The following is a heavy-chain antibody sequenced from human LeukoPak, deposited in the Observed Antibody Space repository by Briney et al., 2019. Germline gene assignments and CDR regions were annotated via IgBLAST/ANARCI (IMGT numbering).Heavy chain of an antibody. Sequence: PGGSLRLSCAASGFTFSSYAMSWVRQAPGKGREWVSAISGSGGSTYYADSVKGRFTISRDNSKNTLYLQMNSLRAEDTAVYYCAKDRYSGYDTDYWGQGTLVTVSS. CDR1: GFTFSSYA. V-gene: IGHV3-23*01. D-gene: IGHD5-12*01. CDR2: ISGSGGST. J-gene: IGHJ4*02. CDR3: AKDRYSGYDTDY.